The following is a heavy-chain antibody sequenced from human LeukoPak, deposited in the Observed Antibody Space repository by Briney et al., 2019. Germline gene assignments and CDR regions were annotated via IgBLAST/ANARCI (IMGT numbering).Heavy chain of an antibody. D-gene: IGHD2-21*02. CDR1: GGSISSYY. CDR2: INHSGST. CDR3: AGGEVVTALDY. V-gene: IGHV4-34*01. J-gene: IGHJ4*02. Sequence: SETLSLTCTVSGGSISSYYWSWIRQPPGKGLEWIGEINHSGSTNYNPSLKSRVTISVDTSKNQFSLKLSSVTAADTAVYYCAGGEVVTALDYWGQGTLVTVSS.